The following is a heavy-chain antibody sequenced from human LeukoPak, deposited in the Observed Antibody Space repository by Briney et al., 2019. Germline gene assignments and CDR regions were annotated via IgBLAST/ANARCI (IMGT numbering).Heavy chain of an antibody. V-gene: IGHV1-18*01. CDR3: ATAGYSSSWYKGGGSI. CDR2: VSGYNGNT. CDR1: GYTFSRHG. Sequence: ASVKVSCKTSGYTFSRHGITWVRQAPGQGLEWMGWVSGYNGNTNYAQNVQGRVTMTTDTSTNTAYMELSSLRSEDTAVYYCATAGYSSSWYKGGGSIWGQGTLVTVSS. J-gene: IGHJ4*02. D-gene: IGHD6-13*01.